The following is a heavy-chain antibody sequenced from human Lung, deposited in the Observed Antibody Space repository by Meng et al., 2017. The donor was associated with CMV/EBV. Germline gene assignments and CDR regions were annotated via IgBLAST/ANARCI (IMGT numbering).Heavy chain of an antibody. CDR2: ISYDGSNK. D-gene: IGHD2-15*01. V-gene: IGHV3-30-3*01. CDR1: GFTFSSYA. CDR3: AHGGGDC. Sequence: LQLVEAGGGVVQPGRSLRLSCAASGFTFSSYAMHWARQAPGKGLEWVAVISYDGSNKYYADSVKGRFTISRDNSKNTLYLQMNSLRAEDTAVYYCAHGGGDCWGQGTLVTVSS. J-gene: IGHJ4*02.